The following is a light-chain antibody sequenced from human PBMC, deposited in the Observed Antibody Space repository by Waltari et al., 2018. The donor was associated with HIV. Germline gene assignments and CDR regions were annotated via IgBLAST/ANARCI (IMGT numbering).Light chain of an antibody. J-gene: IGKJ2*03. V-gene: IGKV1-39*01. Sequence: DIQMTQSPPSLSASVGDRVTITCRASQDIRMYLAWYRQIPGKAPDLLIYAASNLQSGVPSRFSGGGSGTDFTLTISSLQYEDFATYFCQQSYTSPYSFGQGTKLQIK. CDR1: QDIRMY. CDR2: AAS. CDR3: QQSYTSPYS.